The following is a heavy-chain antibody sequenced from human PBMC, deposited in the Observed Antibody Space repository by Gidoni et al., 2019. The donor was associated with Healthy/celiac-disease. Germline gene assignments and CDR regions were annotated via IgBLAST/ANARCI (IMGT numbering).Heavy chain of an antibody. D-gene: IGHD5-18*01. CDR2: IRSKAYGGTT. CDR3: TRGRIQLWFGDAFDI. V-gene: IGHV3-49*03. Sequence: EVQLVESGGGLVQPGRSLRLSCTASGFTFGDYAMSWFRQAPGKGLEWVGFIRSKAYGGTTEYAASVKGRFTISRDDSKSIAYLQMNSLKTEDTAVYYCTRGRIQLWFGDAFDIWGQGTMVTVSS. J-gene: IGHJ3*02. CDR1: GFTFGDYA.